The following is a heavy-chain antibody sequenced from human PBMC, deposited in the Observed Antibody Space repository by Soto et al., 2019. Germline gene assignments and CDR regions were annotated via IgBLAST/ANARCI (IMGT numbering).Heavy chain of an antibody. D-gene: IGHD5-12*01. J-gene: IGHJ6*02. CDR2: INPSGGST. CDR3: ARGPRLVAAILYGMDV. V-gene: IGHV1-46*01. CDR1: GYTFTSDY. Sequence: ASVNVSGKASGYTFTSDYMHWVRQAPGQGLEWMGIINPSGGSTSHAQKFQGRVTMTRDTYTSKVYMELSSLRSEDTAVYYWARGPRLVAAILYGMDVWGQATTVTLSS.